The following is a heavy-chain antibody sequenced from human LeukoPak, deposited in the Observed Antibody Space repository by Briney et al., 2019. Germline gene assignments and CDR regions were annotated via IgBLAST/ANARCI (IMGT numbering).Heavy chain of an antibody. J-gene: IGHJ4*02. D-gene: IGHD6-6*01. Sequence: GESLKISCKGSGYSFTNYWIGWVRQMPGRGLEWMGIIYPGDSGTRYSPSFQGQVTISADKSISTAYLQWSSLKASDTAMYYCARSPRSDYFDYWGQGALVTVSS. V-gene: IGHV5-51*01. CDR1: GYSFTNYW. CDR2: IYPGDSGT. CDR3: ARSPRSDYFDY.